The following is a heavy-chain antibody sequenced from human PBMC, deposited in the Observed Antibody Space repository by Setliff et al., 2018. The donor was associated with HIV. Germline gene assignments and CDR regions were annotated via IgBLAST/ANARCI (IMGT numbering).Heavy chain of an antibody. J-gene: IGHJ4*02. CDR3: AKDLVVVPAAMGD. CDR2: IYDSGDI. Sequence: PGGSLRLSCAASGFTLRSYKMHWVRQGPGKGLVWVSRIYDSGDIWYADSVRGRFTISRDNSKNTLYLQMNSLRAEDTAVYYCAKDLVVVPAAMGDWGQGTLVTVSS. V-gene: IGHV3-53*01. D-gene: IGHD2-2*01. CDR1: GFTLRSYK.